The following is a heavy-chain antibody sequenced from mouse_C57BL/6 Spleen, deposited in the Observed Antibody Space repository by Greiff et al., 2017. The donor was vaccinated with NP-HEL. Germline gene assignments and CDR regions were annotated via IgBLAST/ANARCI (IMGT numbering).Heavy chain of an antibody. CDR2: IDPSDSYT. J-gene: IGHJ2*01. D-gene: IGHD4-1*01. V-gene: IGHV1-69*01. Sequence: VQLQQPGAELVMPGASVKLSCKASGYTFTSYWMHWVKQRPGQGLEWIGEIDPSDSYTNYNQKFKGKSTLTVDKSSSTAYMQLSSLTSEDSAVYYCARGGTWGFDYWGQGTTLTVSS. CDR3: ARGGTWGFDY. CDR1: GYTFTSYW.